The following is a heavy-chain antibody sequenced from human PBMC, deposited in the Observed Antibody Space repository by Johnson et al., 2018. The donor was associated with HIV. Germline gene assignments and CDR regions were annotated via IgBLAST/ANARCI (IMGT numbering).Heavy chain of an antibody. J-gene: IGHJ3*02. Sequence: VQLVESGGGAVQPGRSLRLSCAASGFTFSNYAIHWVRQPPGKGLEWVAVISYDGNNKYYADSVKGRFTISRDNSKNTLYLQMNSLKTEDTAVYYCAKTERRWLQFDAFDIWGQGTMVTVSS. CDR1: GFTFSNYA. V-gene: IGHV3-30-3*02. CDR3: AKTERRWLQFDAFDI. D-gene: IGHD5-24*01. CDR2: ISYDGNNK.